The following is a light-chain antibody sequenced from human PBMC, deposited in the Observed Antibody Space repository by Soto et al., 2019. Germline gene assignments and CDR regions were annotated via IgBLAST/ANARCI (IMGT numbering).Light chain of an antibody. CDR3: QQRSNWPPWT. V-gene: IGKV3-11*01. Sequence: EIVLTQSPATLSLSPGERATLSCRASQSVSSYLAWYQQKPGQAPRLLIYDASNRATGIPARFSGSGSGTDFTLTISSLEPEEFAVYYCQQRSNWPPWTCGQGPKVEIK. CDR2: DAS. CDR1: QSVSSY. J-gene: IGKJ1*01.